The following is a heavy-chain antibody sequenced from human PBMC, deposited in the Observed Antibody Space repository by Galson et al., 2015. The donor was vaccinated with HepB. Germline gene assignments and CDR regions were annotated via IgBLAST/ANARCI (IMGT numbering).Heavy chain of an antibody. CDR1: GFTVSSSA. D-gene: IGHD3-22*01. J-gene: IGHJ1*01. CDR3: AKDAYYDSGGYYYEAEYFQH. CDR2: ISGGGGGT. Sequence: SLRLSCAASGFTVSSSAMSWVRQAPGKGLEWVSAISGGGGGTNYADSVRGRFTISRDNSKNTLYLQMNSLRAEDTAVYYCAKDAYYDSGGYYYEAEYFQHWGQGTLVTVSS. V-gene: IGHV3-23*01.